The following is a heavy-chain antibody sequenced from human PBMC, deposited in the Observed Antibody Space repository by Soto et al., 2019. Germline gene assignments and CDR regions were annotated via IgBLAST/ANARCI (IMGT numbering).Heavy chain of an antibody. CDR2: IIPIFGTA. V-gene: IGHV1-69*01. Sequence: SVKVSCKASGGTFSSYAISWVRQAPVQGLEWMGGIIPIFGTANYAQKFQGRVTITADESTSTAYMELSSLRSEDTAVYYCARERNYYDSSGYYVYYYGMDVWGQGTTVTAP. J-gene: IGHJ6*02. CDR3: ARERNYYDSSGYYVYYYGMDV. CDR1: GGTFSSYA. D-gene: IGHD3-22*01.